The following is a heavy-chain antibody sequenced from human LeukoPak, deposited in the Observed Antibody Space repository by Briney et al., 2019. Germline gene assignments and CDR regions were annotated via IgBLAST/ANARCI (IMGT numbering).Heavy chain of an antibody. CDR3: ATLWGGYTSPSFEY. V-gene: IGHV4-34*01. J-gene: IGHJ4*02. CDR2: INYSGVT. Sequence: RPSETLSLTCAVYGGSFSGYYWAWIRQSPGKGPEWIGEINYSGVTSYNPSLKSRVTISIDTSQSQFSLKLTSVTAADTAVYYCATLWGGYTSPSFEYWGQGALVTVSP. CDR1: GGSFSGYY. D-gene: IGHD5-12*01.